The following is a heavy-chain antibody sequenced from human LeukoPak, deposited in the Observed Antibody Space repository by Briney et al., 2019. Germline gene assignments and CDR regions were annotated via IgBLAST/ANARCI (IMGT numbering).Heavy chain of an antibody. CDR3: ARRRGYYYDSSGFNDAFDI. CDR2: ISYSGST. V-gene: IGHV4-59*08. D-gene: IGHD3-22*01. J-gene: IGHJ3*02. Sequence: PSETLSLTCTVSGGSISSYYWSWIRQPPGKGLEWIGYISYSGSTNYNPSLKSRVSISVDTSKNQFSLKLSSVTAADTAVYYCARRRGYYYDSSGFNDAFDIWGQGTMVTVSS. CDR1: GGSISSYY.